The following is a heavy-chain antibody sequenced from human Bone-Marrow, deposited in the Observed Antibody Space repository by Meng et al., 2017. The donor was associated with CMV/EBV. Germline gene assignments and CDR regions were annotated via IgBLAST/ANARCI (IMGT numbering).Heavy chain of an antibody. CDR2: ISSSGSTI. D-gene: IGHD3-3*01. J-gene: IGHJ6*02. V-gene: IGHV3-48*03. CDR1: GFTFSSYE. CDR3: ASENSITIFGVVTNYGMDV. Sequence: GESLKISCAASGFTFSSYEMNWVRQAPGKGLEWVSYISSSGSTIYYADSVKGRFTISRDNAKNSLYLQMNSLRAEDTAVYYCASENSITIFGVVTNYGMDVWGQGTTVTVSS.